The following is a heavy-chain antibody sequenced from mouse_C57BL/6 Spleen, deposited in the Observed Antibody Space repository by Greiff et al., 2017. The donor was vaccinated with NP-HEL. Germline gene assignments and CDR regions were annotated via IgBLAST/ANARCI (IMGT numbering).Heavy chain of an antibody. CDR3: AREEAYENYFDY. Sequence: EVKLVESGPELVKPGASVKISCKASGYSFTDYNMNWVKQSNGKSLEWIGVINPNYGTTSYNQKFKGKATLTVDQSSSTAYMQLNSLTSEDSAVYYCAREEAYENYFDYWGQGTTLTVSS. V-gene: IGHV1-39*01. J-gene: IGHJ2*01. D-gene: IGHD6-5*01. CDR1: GYSFTDYN. CDR2: INPNYGTT.